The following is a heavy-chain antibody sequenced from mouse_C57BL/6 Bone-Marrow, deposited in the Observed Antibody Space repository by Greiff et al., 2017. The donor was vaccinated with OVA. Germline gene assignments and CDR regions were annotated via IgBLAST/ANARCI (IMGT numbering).Heavy chain of an antibody. CDR1: GYTFTSYW. CDR3: ARCGPYYGRFAY. CDR2: IDPNSGGT. Sequence: QVQLQQPGAELVKPGASVKLSCKASGYTFTSYWMHWVKQRPGRGLEWIGRIDPNSGGTKYNEKLTSKATLSVDKPSSTAYMQLSSLTSEDSAVYYCARCGPYYGRFAYWGQGTLVTVSA. J-gene: IGHJ3*01. V-gene: IGHV1-72*01. D-gene: IGHD1-1*01.